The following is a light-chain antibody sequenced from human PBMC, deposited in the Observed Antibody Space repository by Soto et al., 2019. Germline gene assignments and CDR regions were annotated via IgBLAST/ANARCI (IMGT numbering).Light chain of an antibody. J-gene: IGKJ4*01. CDR3: QQRSKWPLT. V-gene: IGKV3-11*01. CDR1: ESISSY. CDR2: DAS. Sequence: EIVLTQSPATLSLSPGERATISCRASESISSYLAWYQQRPGQAPSLLIYDASNRATGIPARFSGSGSGTDFTLTIDNLEPEDFAVYYCQQRSKWPLTFGGGTKVEI.